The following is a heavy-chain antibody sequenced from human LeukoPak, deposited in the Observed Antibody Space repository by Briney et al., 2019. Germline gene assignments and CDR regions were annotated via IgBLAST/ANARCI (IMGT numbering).Heavy chain of an antibody. CDR2: IDPSDSYT. CDR3: VAYYGSGVYY. Sequence: GESLKISCKGSGYSFTSYWISWVGQMPGKGLEWMGRIDPSDSYTNYSPSFQGHVTISADKSISTAYLQWSSLKASDTAMYYCVAYYGSGVYYWGQGTLVTISS. CDR1: GYSFTSYW. J-gene: IGHJ4*02. D-gene: IGHD3-10*01. V-gene: IGHV5-10-1*01.